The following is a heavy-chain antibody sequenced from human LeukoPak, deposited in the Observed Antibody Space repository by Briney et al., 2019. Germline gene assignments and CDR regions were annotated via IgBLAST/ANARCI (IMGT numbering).Heavy chain of an antibody. D-gene: IGHD2-2*01. CDR1: GYRFTSYW. CDR3: ARRDCSSTSCYAEYFQH. Sequence: GESLKISYKGSGYRFTSYWIGWGRQMPGKGLGWMGIIYPGDSDTRYSPSFQGQVTISADKSISTAYLQWSSLKASDTAMYYCARRDCSSTSCYAEYFQHWGQGTLVTVSS. CDR2: IYPGDSDT. J-gene: IGHJ1*01. V-gene: IGHV5-51*01.